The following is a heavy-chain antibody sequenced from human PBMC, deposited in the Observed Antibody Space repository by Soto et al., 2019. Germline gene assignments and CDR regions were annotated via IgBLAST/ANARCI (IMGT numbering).Heavy chain of an antibody. V-gene: IGHV3-30-3*01. J-gene: IGHJ4*02. Sequence: GGSLRLSCAASGFTFSSYAMHWVRQAPGKGLEWVAVISYDGSNKYYADSVKGRFTISRDNSKNTLYLQMNSLRAEDTAVYYCARDAGGEGIYFDYWGQGTLVTVSS. CDR1: GFTFSSYA. D-gene: IGHD3-10*01. CDR2: ISYDGSNK. CDR3: ARDAGGEGIYFDY.